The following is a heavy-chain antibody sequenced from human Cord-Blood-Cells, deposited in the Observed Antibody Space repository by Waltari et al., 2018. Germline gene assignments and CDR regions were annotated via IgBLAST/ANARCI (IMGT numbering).Heavy chain of an antibody. CDR3: ARVGSIAATTNWFDP. Sequence: QVQLVQSGAEVKKPGSSVKVSCKASGGTFSSSAISWVRQAPGQGLEWMGGIIPIFDTANYAQKVQGRVTMTADESTSTAYMELSSLRSEDTAVYYCARVGSIAATTNWFDPWGQGTLVTVSS. J-gene: IGHJ5*02. D-gene: IGHD6-13*01. CDR1: GGTFSSSA. V-gene: IGHV1-69*01. CDR2: IIPIFDTA.